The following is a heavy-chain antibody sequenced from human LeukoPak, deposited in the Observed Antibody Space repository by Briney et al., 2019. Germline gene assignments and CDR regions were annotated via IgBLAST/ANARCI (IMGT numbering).Heavy chain of an antibody. V-gene: IGHV3-30*04. D-gene: IGHD1-1*01. CDR1: GFTFSSYA. J-gene: IGHJ4*02. CDR3: ARGDPYDDYFDY. Sequence: GRSLRLPCAASGFTFSSYAMHWVRQALGKGLEWVAVISYDGSNKYYADSVKGRFTISRDNSKNTLYLQMNSLRAEDTAVYYCARGDPYDDYFDYWGQGTLVTVSS. CDR2: ISYDGSNK.